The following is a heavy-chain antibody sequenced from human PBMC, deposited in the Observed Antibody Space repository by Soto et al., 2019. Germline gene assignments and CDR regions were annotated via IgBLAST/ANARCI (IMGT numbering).Heavy chain of an antibody. Sequence: SVKVSCKASGGTFSSYTISWVRQAPGQGLEWMGRIIPILGIANYAQKFQGRVTITADKSTSTAYMELSSLRSEDTAVYYCARVDEGYDFWSGYSHFDYWGQGTLVTVS. J-gene: IGHJ4*02. CDR3: ARVDEGYDFWSGYSHFDY. V-gene: IGHV1-69*02. CDR1: GGTFSSYT. D-gene: IGHD3-3*01. CDR2: IIPILGIA.